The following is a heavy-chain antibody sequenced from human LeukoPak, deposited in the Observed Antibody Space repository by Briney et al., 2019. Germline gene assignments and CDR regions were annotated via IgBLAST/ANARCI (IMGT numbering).Heavy chain of an antibody. J-gene: IGHJ6*02. CDR2: MNPNSANT. CDR3: ARGGTRYCASTSCSDYYYYGVDV. D-gene: IGHD2-2*01. Sequence: GASVKVSCKASGSTFSNYDINWVRQAYGHGLEWMGWMNPNSANTGYTKKFQGRVTMTTNTSINAAYMELSSLRSEDTALYYCARGGTRYCASTSCSDYYYYGVDVWGQGTTVTVSS. V-gene: IGHV1-8*01. CDR1: GSTFSNYD.